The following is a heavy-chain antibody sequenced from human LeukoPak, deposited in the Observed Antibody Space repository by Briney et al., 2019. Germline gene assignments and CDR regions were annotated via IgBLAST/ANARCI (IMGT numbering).Heavy chain of an antibody. Sequence: PGGSLRLSCTASGFTFNNSAMSWVRQAPGKGLEWVSGISGSAVSTFYADSVKGRFTISRDNSKTTLYLHMDSLRVEDTAVYYCAKDQTVAVAGPFDNWGQGTPVTVSS. V-gene: IGHV3-23*01. CDR2: ISGSAVST. D-gene: IGHD6-19*01. CDR1: GFTFNNSA. CDR3: AKDQTVAVAGPFDN. J-gene: IGHJ4*02.